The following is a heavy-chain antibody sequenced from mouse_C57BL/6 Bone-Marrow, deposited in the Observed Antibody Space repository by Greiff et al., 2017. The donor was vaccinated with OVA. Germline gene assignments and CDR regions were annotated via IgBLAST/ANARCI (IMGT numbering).Heavy chain of an antibody. J-gene: IGHJ2*01. CDR1: GFTFSSYA. D-gene: IGHD4-1*02. CDR2: ISDGGSYT. V-gene: IGHV5-4*01. Sequence: EVQRVESGGGLVKPGGSLKLSCAASGFTFSSYAMSWVRQTPEKRLEWVATISDGGSYTYYPDNVKGRVTISRDNAKNTLYLQMSHLKSEDTAMYYCAINCDGDFDYWGQGTTLTVSS. CDR3: AINCDGDFDY.